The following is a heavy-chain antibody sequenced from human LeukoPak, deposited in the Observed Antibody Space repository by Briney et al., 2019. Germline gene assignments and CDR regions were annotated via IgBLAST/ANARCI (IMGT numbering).Heavy chain of an antibody. Sequence: PSETLSLTCAVYGGSFSGYYWSWIRQPPGKGLEWIGEINHSGSTNYNPSLKSRVTISVDTSKNQFSLKLSSVTAADTAVYYCARQDDFWSGYFYYYYGMDVWGQGTTVTVSS. V-gene: IGHV4-34*01. J-gene: IGHJ6*02. CDR2: INHSGST. D-gene: IGHD3-3*01. CDR1: GGSFSGYY. CDR3: ARQDDFWSGYFYYYYGMDV.